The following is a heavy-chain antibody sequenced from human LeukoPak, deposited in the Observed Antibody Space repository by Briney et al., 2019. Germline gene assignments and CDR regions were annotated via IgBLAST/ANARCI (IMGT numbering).Heavy chain of an antibody. CDR1: GFTFSGYA. J-gene: IGHJ4*02. CDR3: AKDLGSSWLYFDY. CDR2: ISESGGST. D-gene: IGHD6-13*01. Sequence: PGGSLSLSGPASGFTFSGYAMSWVGQAPGKGWEGVSPISESGGSTYYADSVKGRFTISRDNSKNTLFLQMNSLRAEDTAVYYCAKDLGSSWLYFDYWGQGTLVTVSS. V-gene: IGHV3-23*01.